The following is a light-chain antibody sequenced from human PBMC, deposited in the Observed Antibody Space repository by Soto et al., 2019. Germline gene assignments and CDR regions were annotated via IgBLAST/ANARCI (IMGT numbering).Light chain of an antibody. Sequence: DILMTQSPSSLSASVGDRFTITCRLSQGIGNRYIGWYQQKVGRPPKRLIYSTSTLQSGVPSRFRGSGSGTEFTLTISSLQPEDFATYYCQQLLSYPITFGQGTRLEIK. J-gene: IGKJ5*01. CDR1: QGIGNR. CDR2: STS. V-gene: IGKV1-17*01. CDR3: QQLLSYPIT.